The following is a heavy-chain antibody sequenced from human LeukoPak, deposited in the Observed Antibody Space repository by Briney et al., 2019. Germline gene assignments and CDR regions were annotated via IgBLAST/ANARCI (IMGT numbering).Heavy chain of an antibody. Sequence: SETLSLTCTVSGGSISSYYWSWIRQHPGKGLEWIGYIYYSGSTYYNPSLKSRVTISVDTSKNQFSLKLSSVTAADTAVYYCAREGVRSAQSFDYWGQGTLVTVSS. CDR3: AREGVRSAQSFDY. CDR2: IYYSGST. J-gene: IGHJ4*02. D-gene: IGHD3-16*01. V-gene: IGHV4-59*06. CDR1: GGSISSYY.